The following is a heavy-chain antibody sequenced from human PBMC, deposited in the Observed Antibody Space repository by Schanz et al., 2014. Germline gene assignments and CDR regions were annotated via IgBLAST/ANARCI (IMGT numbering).Heavy chain of an antibody. CDR1: GFTFRRYG. V-gene: IGHV3-9*01. D-gene: IGHD3-16*01. J-gene: IGHJ6*02. Sequence: VQLVESGGGVVQPGGSLRLSCVASGFTFRRYGMSWVRQAPGKGLEWVSGISWNSGSIGYADSVKGRFTISRDDAKNSLYLQMNSLRAEDTALYYCAKDRQNRVNRVGYYYGMDVWGQGTTVTVSS. CDR2: ISWNSGSI. CDR3: AKDRQNRVNRVGYYYGMDV.